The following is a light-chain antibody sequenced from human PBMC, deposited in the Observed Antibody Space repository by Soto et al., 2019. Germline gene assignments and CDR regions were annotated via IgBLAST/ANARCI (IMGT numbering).Light chain of an antibody. CDR1: QSVRSNF. CDR2: GAS. Sequence: EIVLTQSPGTLSLSPGERATLSCRASQSVRSNFLAWYQQKPGQAPRLLIYGASNRATGIPDRFSGSGSGTDFTLTITRLEAEDFAVYYCQQYGRSPFTFGPGTKVDI. CDR3: QQYGRSPFT. V-gene: IGKV3-20*01. J-gene: IGKJ3*01.